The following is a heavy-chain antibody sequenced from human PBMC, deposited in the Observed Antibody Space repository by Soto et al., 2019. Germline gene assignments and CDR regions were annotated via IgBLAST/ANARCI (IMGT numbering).Heavy chain of an antibody. V-gene: IGHV1-2*04. Sequence: SSVKVSCKASGCTFTGYYMHWVRQAPVQGLEWMGWINPNSGGTNYAQKFQGWVTMTRDTSISTASMELSRLRSDDTAVYYCARSAWAAGPHDASDIWGQGTMVIVSS. CDR3: ARSAWAAGPHDASDI. D-gene: IGHD6-13*01. CDR1: GCTFTGYY. J-gene: IGHJ3*02. CDR2: INPNSGGT.